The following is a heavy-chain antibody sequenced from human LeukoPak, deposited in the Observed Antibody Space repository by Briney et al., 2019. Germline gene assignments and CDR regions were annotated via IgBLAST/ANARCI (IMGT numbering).Heavy chain of an antibody. CDR2: INSDGSTT. J-gene: IGHJ5*01. CDR1: GFTFSSYW. CDR3: ARARYTSSWFDS. V-gene: IGHV3-74*01. Sequence: PGGSLRLSCAASGFTFSSYWMQWVRQAPGKGLVWVSRINSDGSTTTYADSVKGRFTISRDNATNTLYLQLNSLRAEDTAVYYCARARYTSSWFDSWGQGTLVTVSS. D-gene: IGHD6-6*01.